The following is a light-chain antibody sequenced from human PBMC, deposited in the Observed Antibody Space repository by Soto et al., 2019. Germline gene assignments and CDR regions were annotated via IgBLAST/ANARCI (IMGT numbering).Light chain of an antibody. Sequence: DIVLTQSPGTLSLSPGERATLSCRASQSVSRKSLAWYQQKPGQAPRVLIYGASIRATGIPERFSGGGSGTDFTLTITRLVPEDFSVYYCQLYGSSLFTVGPGTKVDIK. J-gene: IGKJ3*01. CDR2: GAS. CDR3: QLYGSSLFT. V-gene: IGKV3-20*01. CDR1: QSVSRKS.